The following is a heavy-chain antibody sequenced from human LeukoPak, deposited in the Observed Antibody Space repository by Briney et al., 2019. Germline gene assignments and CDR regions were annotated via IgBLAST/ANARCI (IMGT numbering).Heavy chain of an antibody. CDR2: MNPNSGNK. D-gene: IGHD6-19*01. J-gene: IGHJ6*03. CDR3: ARGPQWRGDYYYMDV. V-gene: IGHV1-8*01. CDR1: GYSFTNFD. Sequence: ASVTVSCKASGYSFTNFDVNWVRQATGQGLEWMGWMNPNSGNKGYAQKFQGRVTMTTNTSITTAYMELSSLRSEDTAVYYCARGPQWRGDYYYMDVGGRGTTVTVS.